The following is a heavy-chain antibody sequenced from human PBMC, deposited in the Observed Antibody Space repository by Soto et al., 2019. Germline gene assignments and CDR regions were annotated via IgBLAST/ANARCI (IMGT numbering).Heavy chain of an antibody. CDR1: GPSISGFY. Sequence: LSLTCTVSGPSISGFYWSWIRKSAGKGLEWIGRIYATGTTDYNPSLKSPVMMSVDTSKKQFSLKLRSVPAADTAVYYCVRDGTKTLRDWFDPWGQGISVTVSS. D-gene: IGHD1-1*01. CDR2: IYATGTT. CDR3: VRDGTKTLRDWFDP. J-gene: IGHJ5*02. V-gene: IGHV4-4*07.